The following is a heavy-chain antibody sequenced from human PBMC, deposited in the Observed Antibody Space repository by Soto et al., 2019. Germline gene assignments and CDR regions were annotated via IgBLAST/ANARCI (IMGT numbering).Heavy chain of an antibody. CDR2: INHSGST. Sequence: QVQLQQWGAGLLKPSETLSLTCAVYGGSFSGYYWSWIRQPPGKGLEWIGEINHSGSTNYNPSLKRRVNIAVDTSKNQFSLKLSSVTAADTAVYYCASEGYGSGSYYDPESAWGQGTLVTVSS. V-gene: IGHV4-34*01. D-gene: IGHD3-10*01. CDR1: GGSFSGYY. CDR3: ASEGYGSGSYYDPESA. J-gene: IGHJ5*02.